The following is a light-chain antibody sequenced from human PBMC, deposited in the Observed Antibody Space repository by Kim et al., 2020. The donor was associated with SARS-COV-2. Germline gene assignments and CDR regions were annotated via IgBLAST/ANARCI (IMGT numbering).Light chain of an antibody. CDR1: QDISSW. CDR2: KAS. Sequence: DVEMTQSPSTLSASVGDRVTITCRASQDISSWLAWYQQTPGKAPRLLIYKASTLERGVSSRFSGSGSGTDFTLTISSLQPDDFATYYCQQYNSYPMYTFGQGTKLEI. CDR3: QQYNSYPMYT. V-gene: IGKV1-5*03. J-gene: IGKJ2*01.